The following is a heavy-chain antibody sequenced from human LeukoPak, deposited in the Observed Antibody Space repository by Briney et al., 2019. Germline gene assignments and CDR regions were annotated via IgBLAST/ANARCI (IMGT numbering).Heavy chain of an antibody. D-gene: IGHD3-3*01. CDR3: AKDEGIFGVAYCDS. CDR2: ISWNSGST. Sequence: GGSLRLSCAASGFTFSSYAMSWVRQAPGKGLEWVSSISWNSGSTAYADSIKGRFTISRDNAKNSLYLQMNSLRAEDTALYYCAKDEGIFGVAYCDSWGQGTLVTVSS. CDR1: GFTFSSYA. V-gene: IGHV3-9*01. J-gene: IGHJ4*02.